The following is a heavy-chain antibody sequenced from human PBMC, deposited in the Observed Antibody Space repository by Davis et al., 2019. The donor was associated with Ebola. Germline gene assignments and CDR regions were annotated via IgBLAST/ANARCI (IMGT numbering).Heavy chain of an antibody. Sequence: GESLKISCAASGFTFGNYAMTWVRQAPGKGLEWVSSIDGPTTNTHYGDSVKGRFTISRDNSKNILYLEMNSVRAEDTAIYYCVKDFTLSVWGQGTLVTVSS. CDR2: IDGPTTNT. CDR1: GFTFGNYA. J-gene: IGHJ4*02. V-gene: IGHV3-23*01. CDR3: VKDFTLSV. D-gene: IGHD2/OR15-2a*01.